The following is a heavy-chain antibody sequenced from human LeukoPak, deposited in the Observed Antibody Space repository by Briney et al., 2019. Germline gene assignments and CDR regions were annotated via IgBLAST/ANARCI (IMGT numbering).Heavy chain of an antibody. CDR2: INHSGST. J-gene: IGHJ4*02. CDR1: GGSFSGYY. CDR3: ARHSRYRGSTSSGDY. Sequence: PPETLSLTCAVYGGSFSGYYWSWIRQPPGKGLEWIGEINHSGSTNYNPSLKSRVTISVDTSKNQFSLKLSSVTAADTAVYYCARHSRYRGSTSSGDYWGQGTLVTVSS. V-gene: IGHV4-34*01. D-gene: IGHD2-2*01.